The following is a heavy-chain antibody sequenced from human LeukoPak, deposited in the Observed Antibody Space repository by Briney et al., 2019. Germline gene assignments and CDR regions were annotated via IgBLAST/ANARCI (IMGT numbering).Heavy chain of an antibody. J-gene: IGHJ4*02. D-gene: IGHD5-24*01. Sequence: SETLSLTCTVSGGSISSYYWSWIRQPPGKGLEWIGYIYYSVSTNYNPSLKSRVTISVDTSKNQLSLKLSSVTAADTAVYYCASTKRRDGYNYFDYWGQGTLVTVSS. CDR1: GGSISSYY. CDR3: ASTKRRDGYNYFDY. CDR2: IYYSVST. V-gene: IGHV4-59*08.